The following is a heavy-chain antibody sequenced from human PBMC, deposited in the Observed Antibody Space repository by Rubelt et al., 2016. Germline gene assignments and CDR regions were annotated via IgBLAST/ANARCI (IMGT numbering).Heavy chain of an antibody. D-gene: IGHD3-16*01. Sequence: QVQLQESGPGLVKPSGTLSLTCAVSGGSISSSNWWSWVRQPPGKGLEWIGEIYHSGSTNYNPSLKSRATVSGDKSKNHFSRKLSAVTAADTAVYYCARDQIEFGVSFDYWGQGTLVTVSS. CDR2: IYHSGST. J-gene: IGHJ4*02. CDR3: ARDQIEFGVSFDY. V-gene: IGHV4-4*02. CDR1: GGSISSSNW.